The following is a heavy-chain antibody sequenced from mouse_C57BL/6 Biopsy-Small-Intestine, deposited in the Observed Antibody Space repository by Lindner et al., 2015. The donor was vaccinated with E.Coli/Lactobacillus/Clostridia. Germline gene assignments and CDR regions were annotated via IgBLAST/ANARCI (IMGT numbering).Heavy chain of an antibody. J-gene: IGHJ2*01. D-gene: IGHD2-4*01. CDR2: IYPGDGDT. CDR1: GYAFSSYW. CDR3: ARWDYYDYFDY. V-gene: IGHV1-80*01. Sequence: VQLQESGPELVKPGASVKISCKASGYAFSSYWMNWVKQRPGKGLEWIGQIYPGDGDTNYNGKFKGKATLTADKSSSTAYMELRSLTSEDSAVYFCARWDYYDYFDYWGQGTTLTVSS.